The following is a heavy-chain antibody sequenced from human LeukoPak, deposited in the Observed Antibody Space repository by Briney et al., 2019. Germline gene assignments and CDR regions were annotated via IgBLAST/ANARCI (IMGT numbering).Heavy chain of an antibody. CDR1: GYTFTGYY. CDR2: INPNSGDA. D-gene: IGHD2-2*02. V-gene: IGHV1-2*04. CDR3: ARGLYRQEFDY. Sequence: ASVKVSCKASGYTFTGYYMHWVRQAPGQGLEWMGWINPNSGDADYAQNFQGWVTMTRDTSISTAYMELSRLRSDDTAVYYCARGLYRQEFDYWGQGTLGTVSS. J-gene: IGHJ4*02.